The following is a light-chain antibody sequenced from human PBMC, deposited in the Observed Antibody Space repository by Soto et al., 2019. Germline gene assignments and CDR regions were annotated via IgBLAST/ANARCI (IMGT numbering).Light chain of an antibody. CDR3: SSYTSSSTSLD. V-gene: IGLV2-18*02. CDR2: EVS. Sequence: QSVLTQPPSVSGSPGQSVTISCTGTSSDVGSYNRVSWYQQPPGTAPKLMIYEVSNRPSGVPDRFSGSKSGNTASLTISGLQAEDEADYYCSSYTSSSTSLDFGTGTKVTVL. CDR1: SSDVGSYNR. J-gene: IGLJ1*01.